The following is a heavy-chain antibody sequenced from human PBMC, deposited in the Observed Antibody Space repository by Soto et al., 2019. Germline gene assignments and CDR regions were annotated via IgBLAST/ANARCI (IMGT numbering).Heavy chain of an antibody. CDR2: MNPNRGNT. CDR1: GYTFTSYD. D-gene: IGHD1-7*01. CDR3: ARGGNWNYESDFDD. V-gene: IGHV1-8*01. Sequence: ASVKVSCKASGYTFTSYDINWVRQATGQGLERMGWMNPNRGNTGYAQKFQGRVTMTRNTSISTAYMELSSLRSEDTFVYYWARGGNWNYESDFDDWGQGTLVTVSS. J-gene: IGHJ4*02.